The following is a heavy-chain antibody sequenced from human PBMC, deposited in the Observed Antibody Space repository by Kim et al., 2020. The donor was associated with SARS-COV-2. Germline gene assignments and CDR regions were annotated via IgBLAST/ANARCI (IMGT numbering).Heavy chain of an antibody. J-gene: IGHJ4*02. Sequence: YADSGKGRFTISRDNAKNSLYLQMNRLRAEDTALYYCVKSYYDTNGFCDYWGQGTLVTGSS. D-gene: IGHD3-22*01. V-gene: IGHV3-9*01. CDR3: VKSYYDTNGFCDY.